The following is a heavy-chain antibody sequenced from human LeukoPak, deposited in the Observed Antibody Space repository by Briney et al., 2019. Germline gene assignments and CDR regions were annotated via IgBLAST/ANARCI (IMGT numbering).Heavy chain of an antibody. CDR1: GFRFSSYD. CDR3: AKGPSLGVSWCDY. J-gene: IGHJ4*02. D-gene: IGHD6-13*01. CDR2: ISYEGSNK. V-gene: IGHV3-30*18. Sequence: PGRSLRLSCAASGFRFSSYDMTWVRQTPGKGLEWVSLISYEGSNKYYADSVKGRFTISRDNSKNTLYLQMNSLRAEDTAVYYCAKGPSLGVSWCDYWGQGTLVTVSS.